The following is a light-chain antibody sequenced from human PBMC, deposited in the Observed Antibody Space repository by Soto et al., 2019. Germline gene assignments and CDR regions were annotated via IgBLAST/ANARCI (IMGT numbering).Light chain of an antibody. CDR3: QQYGSSPIT. J-gene: IGKJ5*01. V-gene: IGKV3-20*01. CDR2: DAS. Sequence: EIGLTQSPYTLSLSPGERATLSCRPSQSVSSSNLAWYQQKPGQAPRLLIYDASSRASGISDRFSGSGSGTDFTLTISRLEPEDFGVYYCQQYGSSPITFGQGTRLEIK. CDR1: QSVSSSN.